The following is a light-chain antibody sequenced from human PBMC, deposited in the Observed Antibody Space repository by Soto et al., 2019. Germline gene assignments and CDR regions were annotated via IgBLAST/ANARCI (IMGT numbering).Light chain of an antibody. Sequence: EIVLTQSPGTLSLSPGERATLSCRASQSVSSRYLAWYQQKPGQAPRLLMYGASSRATGIPDRFSGSGSGKDFTLNISRLEPEDFAVYYCQQYGSSPPYTFGQGTKLEIK. V-gene: IGKV3-20*01. CDR2: GAS. CDR3: QQYGSSPPYT. J-gene: IGKJ2*01. CDR1: QSVSSRY.